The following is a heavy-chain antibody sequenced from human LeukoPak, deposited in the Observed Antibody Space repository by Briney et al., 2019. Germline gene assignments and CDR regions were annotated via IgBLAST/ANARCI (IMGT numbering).Heavy chain of an antibody. CDR3: ASLQMGFVDY. Sequence: PGGSLRLSCAASGFTFSSYSMNWVRQAPGKGLEWVSSISSGSSYIYYADSVKGRFTISRDNSKNSLYLQMNNLRAEDTAVYYCASLQMGFVDYWGQGTLVTVSS. V-gene: IGHV3-21*01. CDR2: ISSGSSYI. J-gene: IGHJ4*02. CDR1: GFTFSSYS. D-gene: IGHD5-24*01.